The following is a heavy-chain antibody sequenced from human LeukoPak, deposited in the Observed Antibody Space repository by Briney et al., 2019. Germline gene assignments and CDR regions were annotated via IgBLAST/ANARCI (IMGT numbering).Heavy chain of an antibody. D-gene: IGHD3-22*01. Sequence: GGSLRLSCAASGFTFDDYAMHWVRQAPGKGLEWVSGISWDGGSISYADSVKGRFTISRDNAKNSLYLQMNSLRAEDTTLYYCAKDLGSSGYYHPFDYWGQGTLVTVSS. CDR3: AKDLGSSGYYHPFDY. J-gene: IGHJ4*02. V-gene: IGHV3-9*01. CDR2: ISWDGGSI. CDR1: GFTFDDYA.